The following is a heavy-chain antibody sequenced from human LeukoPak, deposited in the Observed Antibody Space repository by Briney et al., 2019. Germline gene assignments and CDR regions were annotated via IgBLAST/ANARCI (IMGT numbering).Heavy chain of an antibody. J-gene: IGHJ5*02. CDR1: GFTFSKYW. CDR2: IDDDGSRR. V-gene: IGHV3-74*01. D-gene: IGHD6-13*01. CDR3: ARGVAENGNPNYFDP. Sequence: GGSLRLSCAASGFTFSKYWMHWVRQAPGKGLVWVSRIDDDGSRRNCADSVKGRFTISRDNSKNTLYLQMNSLRAEDTAVYSCARGVAENGNPNYFDPWGRGTLVTVSS.